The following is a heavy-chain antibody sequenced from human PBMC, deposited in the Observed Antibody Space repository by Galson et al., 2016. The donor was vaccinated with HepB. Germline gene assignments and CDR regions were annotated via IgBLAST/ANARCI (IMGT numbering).Heavy chain of an antibody. D-gene: IGHD6-19*01. CDR3: ARGSEGIALAGTGYFHL. Sequence: SVKVSCKASGGTFRTYGINWVRQAPGQGLEWMGGIIPLFGTANYAQKFQGRVTITADESTTTVYMELSSLRSEDTAVYYCARGSEGIALAGTGYFHLWGRGTLVTVSS. CDR2: IIPLFGTA. CDR1: GGTFRTYG. J-gene: IGHJ2*01. V-gene: IGHV1-69*13.